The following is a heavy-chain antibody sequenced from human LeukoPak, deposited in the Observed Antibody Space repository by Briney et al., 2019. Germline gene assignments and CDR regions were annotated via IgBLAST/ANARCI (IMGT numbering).Heavy chain of an antibody. CDR1: GGSISSGGYY. J-gene: IGHJ5*02. V-gene: IGHV4-31*03. D-gene: IGHD2-2*01. Sequence: PSQTLSLTCTVSGGSISSGGYYWSWIRQHPGKGLEWIGYIYYSGSTYYNPSLKSRVTISVDTSKNQFSLKLSSVTAADTAVYYCARGYCSSTCRFDPWGQGTLVTVSS. CDR2: IYYSGST. CDR3: ARGYCSSTCRFDP.